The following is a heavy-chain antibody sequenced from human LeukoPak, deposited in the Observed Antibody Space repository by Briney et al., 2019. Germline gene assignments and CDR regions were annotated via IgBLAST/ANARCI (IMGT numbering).Heavy chain of an antibody. V-gene: IGHV3-23*01. D-gene: IGHD6-6*01. CDR2: ISGSGDAT. J-gene: IGHJ5*02. Sequence: GGSLRLSCVASGFTFTSYGMSWVRQAPGKRLEWVSGISGSGDATYYADSVKGRFAISRDNSKNTLYLQMNSLRAEETAVYYCAKLRGLSSSSENNWFDPWGQGTLVTVSS. CDR3: AKLRGLSSSSENNWFDP. CDR1: GFTFTSYG.